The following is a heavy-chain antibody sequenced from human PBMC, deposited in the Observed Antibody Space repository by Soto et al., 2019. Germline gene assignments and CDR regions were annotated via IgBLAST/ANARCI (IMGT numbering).Heavy chain of an antibody. CDR2: IYYSGST. V-gene: IGHV4-31*03. D-gene: IGHD3-3*01. CDR1: GGSISSGGYY. Sequence: SETLSLTCTVSGGSISSGGYYWSWIRQHPGKGLEWIGYIYYSGSTYYNPSLKSRVTISVDTSKNQFSLKLSSVTAADTAVYNCARTDVLRFLEWATYAFDIWGQGTMVTVSS. CDR3: ARTDVLRFLEWATYAFDI. J-gene: IGHJ3*02.